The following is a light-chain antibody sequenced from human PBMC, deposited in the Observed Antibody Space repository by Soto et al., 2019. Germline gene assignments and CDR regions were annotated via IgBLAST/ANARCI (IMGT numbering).Light chain of an antibody. CDR2: DAS. CDR1: QTISNY. J-gene: IGKJ2*01. V-gene: IGKV1-39*01. CDR3: QQSASTPYT. Sequence: DIQMTQSPSSLSASVGDRVTITCRASQTISNYLNWYQQKPWKAPRLLIYDASSLLSGVPSRFSGSESGTEFTSPIAILQPAHFATYCCQQSASTPYTFGQGTKVEI.